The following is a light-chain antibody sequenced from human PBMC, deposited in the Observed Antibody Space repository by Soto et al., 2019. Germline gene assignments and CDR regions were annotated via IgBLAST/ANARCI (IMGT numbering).Light chain of an antibody. J-gene: IGKJ1*01. Sequence: EIVLTQSPGTLSLSPGERATLSCRASQSVSSNYLAWYQQKPGQAPRLLIYGASSRDTGIPDRFSGSGSGTDFTLTISRLEPEDLAVYYCQQYGSSPRTFGQGTKVDSK. CDR2: GAS. CDR1: QSVSSNY. CDR3: QQYGSSPRT. V-gene: IGKV3-20*01.